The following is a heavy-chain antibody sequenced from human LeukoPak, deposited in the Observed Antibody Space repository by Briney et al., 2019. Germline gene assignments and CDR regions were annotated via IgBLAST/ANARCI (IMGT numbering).Heavy chain of an antibody. Sequence: SQTLSLTCTVSGGSISSGGYYWSWIRQHPVKGLEWIGYIYYSGSTYYNPSLKSRVTISVDTSKNQFSLKLSSVTAADTAVYYCAGAPRITICGVVIIRFDPWGQGTLATVSS. D-gene: IGHD3-3*01. CDR1: GGSISSGGYY. J-gene: IGHJ5*02. CDR2: IYYSGST. V-gene: IGHV4-31*03. CDR3: AGAPRITICGVVIIRFDP.